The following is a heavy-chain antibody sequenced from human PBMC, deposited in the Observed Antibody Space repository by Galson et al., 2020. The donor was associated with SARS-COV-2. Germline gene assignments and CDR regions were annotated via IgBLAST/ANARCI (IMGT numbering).Heavy chain of an antibody. CDR2: IYYNGST. Sequence: ETSETLSLTRTVSGGSLSRGDYSWSWLRQPPGKGLEWNGYIYYNGSTYYNPSLKSRVTISIDTSKKQFSLKLSSVTAADTAVYYCARVVLRCSGTSCYPNNYCGMDVWGQGTTVTVSS. CDR3: ARVVLRCSGTSCYPNNYCGMDV. CDR1: GGSLSRGDYS. V-gene: IGHV4-30-4*01. D-gene: IGHD2-2*01. J-gene: IGHJ6*02.